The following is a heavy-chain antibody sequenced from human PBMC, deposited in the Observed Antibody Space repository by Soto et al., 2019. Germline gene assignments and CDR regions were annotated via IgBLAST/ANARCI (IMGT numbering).Heavy chain of an antibody. CDR2: IYPGDSDT. J-gene: IGHJ6*02. CDR3: ARQIRIVSYGMDV. Sequence: GESLKISCKGSGYSFTIYWIGWVRQMPGKGLEWMGIIYPGDSDTRYSPSFQGQVTISADKSISTAYLQWSSLKASDTAMYYSARQIRIVSYGMDVWGQGTTVTVSS. V-gene: IGHV5-51*01. D-gene: IGHD2-15*01. CDR1: GYSFTIYW.